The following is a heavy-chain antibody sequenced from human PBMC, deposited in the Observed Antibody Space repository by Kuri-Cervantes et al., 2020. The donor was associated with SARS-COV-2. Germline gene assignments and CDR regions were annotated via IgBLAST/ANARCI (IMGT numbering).Heavy chain of an antibody. CDR1: GFTFSSYA. CDR2: ISGSGDST. J-gene: IGHJ4*02. D-gene: IGHD3-16*01. CDR3: AKSGYDYVWGGDY. Sequence: GGSLRPSCAASGFTFSSYAMSWVRQGPGKGLEWVSAISGSGDSTYYADSVKGRFTISRDNSKNTLCLQMNSLRAEDTAVYYCAKSGYDYVWGGDYWGQGTLVTVSS. V-gene: IGHV3-23*01.